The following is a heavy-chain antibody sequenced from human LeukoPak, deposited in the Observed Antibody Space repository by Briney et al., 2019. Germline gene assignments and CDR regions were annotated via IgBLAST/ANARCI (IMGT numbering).Heavy chain of an antibody. V-gene: IGHV3-64D*06. D-gene: IGHD2-2*01. CDR3: VAHCSSTSCKEN. Sequence: PGGSLRLSCSASGFTFSSYAMHWVRQAPGKGLEYVSAISSNGGSTYYADSVKGRFTISRDNSKNTLYLQMSSPRAEDTAVYYCVAHCSSTSCKENWGQGTLVTVSS. CDR1: GFTFSSYA. J-gene: IGHJ4*02. CDR2: ISSNGGST.